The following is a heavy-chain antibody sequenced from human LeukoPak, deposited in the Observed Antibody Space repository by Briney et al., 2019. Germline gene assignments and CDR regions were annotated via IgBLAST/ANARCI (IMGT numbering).Heavy chain of an antibody. CDR3: AKTKAKSGLGDAFDI. CDR2: ISGSGGST. D-gene: IGHD6-19*01. Sequence: SGGSLRLSCAASGFTFSSYAMSWVRQAPGKGLEWVSAISGSGGSTYYADSVKGRFTISRDNSKNTLYLQMNSLGADDTAVYYCAKTKAKSGLGDAFDIWGQGTMVTVSS. CDR1: GFTFSSYA. V-gene: IGHV3-23*01. J-gene: IGHJ3*02.